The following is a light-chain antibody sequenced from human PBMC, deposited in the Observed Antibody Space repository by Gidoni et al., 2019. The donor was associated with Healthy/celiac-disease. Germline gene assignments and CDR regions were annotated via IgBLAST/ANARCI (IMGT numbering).Light chain of an antibody. CDR2: AAS. V-gene: IGKV1-9*01. CDR3: QQLNSFS. Sequence: DIQLTQSPSFLSASVGDRVTIPCRASQGISSYLAWYQQNPGKAPKLLIYAASTLQIGVPSRFSGSGSGTEFTLTISSLQPEDFATYYCQQLNSFSFGGXTKVEIK. CDR1: QGISSY. J-gene: IGKJ4*01.